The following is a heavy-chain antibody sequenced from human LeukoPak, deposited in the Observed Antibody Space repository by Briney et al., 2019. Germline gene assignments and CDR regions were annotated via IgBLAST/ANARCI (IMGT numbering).Heavy chain of an antibody. Sequence: SETLSLTCTVSGGSISSYYWSWIRQPAGKGLEWIGRIYTSGSTNYNPSLKSRVTMSVDTSKNQFSLKLSSVTAADTAVYYCASLPYSNYANYYYYYGMDVWGQGTTVTVSS. D-gene: IGHD4-11*01. CDR1: GGSISSYY. CDR2: IYTSGST. CDR3: ASLPYSNYANYYYYYGMDV. V-gene: IGHV4-4*07. J-gene: IGHJ6*02.